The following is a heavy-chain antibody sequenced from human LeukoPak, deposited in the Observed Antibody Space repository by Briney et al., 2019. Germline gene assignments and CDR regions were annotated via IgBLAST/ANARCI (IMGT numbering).Heavy chain of an antibody. J-gene: IGHJ3*02. Sequence: PETLSLTCAVSGGPISSTNWWSWVRQPPGKGLEWIGEIYHSGSTNYNPSLRSRITISVDKSKDQFSLRLSSVTAADTAVYYCARKIGSSGAFDSWGQGTMVTVSS. V-gene: IGHV4-4*03. CDR1: GGPISSTNW. CDR3: ARKIGSSGAFDS. CDR2: IYHSGST. D-gene: IGHD1-26*01.